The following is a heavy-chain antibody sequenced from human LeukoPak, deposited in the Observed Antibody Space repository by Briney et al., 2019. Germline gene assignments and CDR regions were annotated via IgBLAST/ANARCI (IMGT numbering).Heavy chain of an antibody. V-gene: IGHV3-74*01. CDR1: GFTFSRYW. J-gene: IGHJ4*02. Sequence: GGSLRLSCADSGFTFSRYWMHRVRQAPGKGLVWVSHITTDGSSTSYADSVKGRFTISRDNAKNTLYLQMNSLRDEDTAVYYCARGAVAGANFDYWGPGTLVTVSS. D-gene: IGHD1-26*01. CDR2: ITTDGSST. CDR3: ARGAVAGANFDY.